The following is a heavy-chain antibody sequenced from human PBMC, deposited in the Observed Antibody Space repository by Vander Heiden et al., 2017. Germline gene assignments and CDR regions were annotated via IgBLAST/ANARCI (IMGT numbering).Heavy chain of an antibody. Sequence: QVPLQQWGAGLLKPSETLSLTCAVYGGSFSGYYWSWSRQPPGKGLEWIGEINHSGSTNYNPSLKSRVTISVDTSKNQFSLKLSSVTAADTAVYYCARSVIVRELLRILDYWGQGTLVTVSS. V-gene: IGHV4-34*01. CDR1: GGSFSGYY. J-gene: IGHJ4*02. D-gene: IGHD1-26*01. CDR3: ARSVIVRELLRILDY. CDR2: INHSGST.